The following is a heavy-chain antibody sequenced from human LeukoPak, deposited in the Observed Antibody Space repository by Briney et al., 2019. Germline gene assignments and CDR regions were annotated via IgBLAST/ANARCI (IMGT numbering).Heavy chain of an antibody. CDR3: ARDREVSMGAFDI. J-gene: IGHJ3*02. D-gene: IGHD1-26*01. CDR1: GYTFTSYG. Sequence: SVKVSCKASGYTFTSYGISWVRQAPGQGLEWMGGIIPIFGTANYAQKFQGRVTITADKSTSTAYMELSSLRSEDTAVYYCARDREVSMGAFDIWGQGTMVTVSS. V-gene: IGHV1-69*06. CDR2: IIPIFGTA.